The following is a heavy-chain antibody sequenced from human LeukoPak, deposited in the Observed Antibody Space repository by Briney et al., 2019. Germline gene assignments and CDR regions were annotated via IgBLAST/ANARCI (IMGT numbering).Heavy chain of an antibody. D-gene: IGHD3-10*01. CDR2: VYYTGST. V-gene: IGHV4-59*01. Sequence: SETLSLTCSVSGGSISTYYWSWIRQPPGKGLEWIGYVYYTGSTKYNPSLTSRVTISVDTSKNQFSLRLSSVTDADTAVYYCARDSGFGEANWFDPWGQGSLVTVSS. J-gene: IGHJ5*02. CDR3: ARDSGFGEANWFDP. CDR1: GGSISTYY.